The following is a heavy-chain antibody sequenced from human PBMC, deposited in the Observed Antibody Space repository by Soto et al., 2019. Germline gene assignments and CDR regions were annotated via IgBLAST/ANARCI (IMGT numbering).Heavy chain of an antibody. CDR2: INPSGGST. D-gene: IGHD3-3*01. CDR3: ARDPSTWSGYQDSYGMDV. J-gene: IGHJ6*02. CDR1: GYTFTSYY. V-gene: IGHV1-46*01. Sequence: GASVKVSCKASGYTFTSYYMHWVRQAPGQGLEWMGIINPSGGSTSYAQKFQGRVTMTRDTSTSTVYMELSSLRSEDTAVYYCARDPSTWSGYQDSYGMDVWGQGTTVTVSS.